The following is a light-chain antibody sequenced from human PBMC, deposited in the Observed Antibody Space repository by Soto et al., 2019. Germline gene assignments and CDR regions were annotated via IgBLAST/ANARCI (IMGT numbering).Light chain of an antibody. V-gene: IGLV2-18*02. CDR1: SSDVGSNNR. CDR3: SSYISSSFSVV. Sequence: QSALTQPPSVSGSPGQSVTISCTGSSSDVGSNNRVSWYQQPPGTAPKFIIYEVSNRPSGVPDRFSGSKSGNTASLTSSGLQAEDEADYYCSSYISSSFSVVFGGGTKLTVL. J-gene: IGLJ2*01. CDR2: EVS.